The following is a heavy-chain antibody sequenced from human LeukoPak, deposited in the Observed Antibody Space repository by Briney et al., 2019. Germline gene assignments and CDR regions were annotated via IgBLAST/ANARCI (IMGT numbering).Heavy chain of an antibody. Sequence: TSETLSLTGTGSGGSISSGGYYWSWIRQPPGKGLEWIGYIYHSGSTNYNPSLKSRVTISVDTSKNQFSLKLSSVTAADTAVYYCARHPQLGGNWFDPWGQGTLVTVSS. D-gene: IGHD7-27*01. CDR1: GGSISSGGYY. CDR2: IYHSGST. J-gene: IGHJ5*02. CDR3: ARHPQLGGNWFDP. V-gene: IGHV4-30-2*01.